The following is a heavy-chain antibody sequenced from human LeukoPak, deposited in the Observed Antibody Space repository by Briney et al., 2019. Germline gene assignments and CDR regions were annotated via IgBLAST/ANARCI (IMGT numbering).Heavy chain of an antibody. V-gene: IGHV3-20*04. CDR3: ARGLYCSSTSCPLPSYYYYMDV. Sequence: GGSLRLSCAASGFTFDDYGMSWVRQAPGKGLEWVSGINWNGGSTGYADSVKGRFTISRDNAKNSLYLQMNSLRAEDTAVYYCARGLYCSSTSCPLPSYYYYMDVWGKGTTVTVSS. CDR2: INWNGGST. J-gene: IGHJ6*03. D-gene: IGHD2-2*01. CDR1: GFTFDDYG.